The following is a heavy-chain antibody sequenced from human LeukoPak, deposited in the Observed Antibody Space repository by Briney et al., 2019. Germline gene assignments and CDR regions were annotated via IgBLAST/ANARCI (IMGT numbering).Heavy chain of an antibody. CDR1: GFTFSSYA. CDR2: ISGSGGST. Sequence: GGSLRLSCAASGFTFSSYAMSWVRQAPGKGLEWVSAISGSGGSTYYADSVKGRFTISRDNSKNTLYLQMNSLRAEDTAVYYCANSLLPFWSGYSVPDAFDIWGQGTMVTVSS. J-gene: IGHJ3*02. V-gene: IGHV3-23*01. D-gene: IGHD3-3*01. CDR3: ANSLLPFWSGYSVPDAFDI.